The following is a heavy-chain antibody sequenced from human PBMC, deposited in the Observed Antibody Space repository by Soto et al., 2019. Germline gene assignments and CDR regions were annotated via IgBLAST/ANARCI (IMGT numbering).Heavy chain of an antibody. Sequence: QVQLVQSGAEVKKPGASVRVSCKASGYTFTSYGISWVRQAPGQGLEWMGWISTYNGNSNYAQELQGRATMTTDTSTSTAYMELRSLRSDDTAVYYCARDRRGGWSRHWGQGTLVTVSA. CDR2: ISTYNGNS. V-gene: IGHV1-18*01. CDR3: ARDRRGGWSRH. J-gene: IGHJ4*02. D-gene: IGHD6-19*01. CDR1: GYTFTSYG.